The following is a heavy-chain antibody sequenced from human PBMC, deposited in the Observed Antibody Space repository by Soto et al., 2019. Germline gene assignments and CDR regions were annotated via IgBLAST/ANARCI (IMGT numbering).Heavy chain of an antibody. J-gene: IGHJ6*02. D-gene: IGHD3-16*01. Sequence: QVQLVQSGDEVKKPGASAKVSCKASGYIFVNYGIAWVRQAPGQGLKWMGWISPYTGNTHSATQVQGRLTMTTDTSTSTAYMDLGSLTSDDTAVYYCVMVDNYVTPTPQDVWGQGTTVTVSS. V-gene: IGHV1-18*01. CDR1: GYIFVNYG. CDR3: VMVDNYVTPTPQDV. CDR2: ISPYTGNT.